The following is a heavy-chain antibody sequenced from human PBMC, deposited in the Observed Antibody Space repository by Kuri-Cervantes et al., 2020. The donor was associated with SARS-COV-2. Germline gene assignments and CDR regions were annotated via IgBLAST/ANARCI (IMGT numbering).Heavy chain of an antibody. CDR2: IYYSGST. Sequence: GSLRLSCTVSGGSISSYHWSWIRQPPGKGLEWIGYIYYSGSTNYNPSLKSRVTISVDTSKNQFSLKLSSETAADTAVYYCARTYGSGTPPSYWGQGTLVTVSS. D-gene: IGHD3-10*01. CDR1: GGSISSYH. CDR3: ARTYGSGTPPSY. J-gene: IGHJ4*02. V-gene: IGHV4-59*12.